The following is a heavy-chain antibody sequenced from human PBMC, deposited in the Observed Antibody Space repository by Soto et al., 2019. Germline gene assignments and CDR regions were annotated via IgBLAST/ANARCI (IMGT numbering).Heavy chain of an antibody. J-gene: IGHJ6*03. V-gene: IGHV3-33*01. Sequence: GGSLRLSCAASGFTFSSYGMHWVRLAPGKGKEWVAVIWYDGSNKYYADSVKGRYTISRDDSKNTVYLQMNSLGAEDTAVYYCTTDVSRYFDSDYYYMDVWGKGTTVTVSS. CDR1: GFTFSSYG. D-gene: IGHD3-9*01. CDR2: IWYDGSNK. CDR3: TTDVSRYFDSDYYYMDV.